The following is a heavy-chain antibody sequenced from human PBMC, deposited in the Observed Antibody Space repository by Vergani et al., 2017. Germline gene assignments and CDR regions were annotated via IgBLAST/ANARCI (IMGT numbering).Heavy chain of an antibody. CDR2: IYYSGST. D-gene: IGHD6-19*01. CDR3: ARHSTVEWLVKLGWIDP. V-gene: IGHV4-39*01. CDR1: GASIRSSNYY. Sequence: QLQLQESGPGLVKPSATLSLTCSVSGASIRSSNYYWGWIRQPPGKGLEWIASIYYSGSTYYNPSLKSRVPISVDTSKNQFSLKLSSVTAADPAVYFCARHSTVEWLVKLGWIDPWGQGILVTVSS. J-gene: IGHJ5*02.